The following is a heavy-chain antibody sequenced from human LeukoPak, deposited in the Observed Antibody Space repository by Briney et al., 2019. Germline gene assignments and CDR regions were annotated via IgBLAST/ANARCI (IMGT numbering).Heavy chain of an antibody. Sequence: GRSLRLSCATSGFTFSHYGMHWVRQAPGKGLEWVAVIWTDGSNRYYGDPVKGRFTISRDNFQIMVYLQMNSLRAEDTAVYYCAKDAQRGFDYSNSLDNWGQGTLVTVSS. CDR3: AKDAQRGFDYSNSLDN. J-gene: IGHJ4*02. CDR1: GFTFSHYG. V-gene: IGHV3-33*06. D-gene: IGHD4-11*01. CDR2: IWTDGSNR.